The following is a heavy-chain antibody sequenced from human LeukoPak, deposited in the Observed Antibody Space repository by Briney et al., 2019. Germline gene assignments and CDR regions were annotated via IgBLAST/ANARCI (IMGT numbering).Heavy chain of an antibody. CDR2: IYSGGST. D-gene: IGHD1-26*01. CDR1: GFTVSSNY. CDR3: AKDLKVGSIYPGTFDI. J-gene: IGHJ3*02. V-gene: IGHV3-53*01. Sequence: GGSLRLSCAASGFTVSSNYMSWVRQAPGKGLEWVSVIYSGGSTYYADSVKGRFTISRDTPKNSLSLQMNSLRAEDTAVYFCAKDLKVGSIYPGTFDIWGQGTLVTVSS.